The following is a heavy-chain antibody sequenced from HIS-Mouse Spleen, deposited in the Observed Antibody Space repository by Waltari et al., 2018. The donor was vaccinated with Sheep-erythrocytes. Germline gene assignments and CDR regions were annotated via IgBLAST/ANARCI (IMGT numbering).Heavy chain of an antibody. CDR1: GGSISSRSYY. D-gene: IGHD5-18*01. CDR2: IYYSGST. V-gene: IGHV4-39*01. CDR3: ARHKDTAMVHFDY. J-gene: IGHJ4*02. Sequence: QLQLQESGPGLVKPSETLSLTCTVSGGSISSRSYYWGWIRQPPGKGLEWIGSIYYSGSTYYNPSLKSRVTISVDTSKNQFSLKLSSVTAADTAVYYCARHKDTAMVHFDYWGQGTLVTVSS.